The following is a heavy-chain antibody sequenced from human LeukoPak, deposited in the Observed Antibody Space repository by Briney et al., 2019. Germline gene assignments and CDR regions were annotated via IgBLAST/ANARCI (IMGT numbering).Heavy chain of an antibody. V-gene: IGHV3-9*03. CDR2: ISWNSANI. CDR1: GFTFDDYA. Sequence: GGSLRLSCAGSGFTFDDYAMHWVRQAPGKGLEWVSGISWNSANIGYADSVKGRFTISRDNAKNSLYLQMNSLRAEDMAFYYCAKSSFSRYYGSGYYYYMDVWGKGTTVTVSS. CDR3: AKSSFSRYYGSGYYYYMDV. D-gene: IGHD3-10*01. J-gene: IGHJ6*03.